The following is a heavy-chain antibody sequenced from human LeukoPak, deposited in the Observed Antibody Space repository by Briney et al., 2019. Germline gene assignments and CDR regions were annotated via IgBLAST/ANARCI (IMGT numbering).Heavy chain of an antibody. CDR3: ARADYYYDSSGYYVGGGWFDP. Sequence: PSETLSLTCTVSGGSISSYYWSWIRQPAGKGLEWIGRIYTSGSTNYNPSLKSRVTMSVDTSKNQFSLKLSSVTAADTAVYYCARADYYYDSSGYYVGGGWFDPWGQGTLVTVSS. CDR1: GGSISSYY. D-gene: IGHD3-22*01. V-gene: IGHV4-4*07. J-gene: IGHJ5*02. CDR2: IYTSGST.